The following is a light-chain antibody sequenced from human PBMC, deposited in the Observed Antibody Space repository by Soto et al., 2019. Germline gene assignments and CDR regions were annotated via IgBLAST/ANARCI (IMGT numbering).Light chain of an antibody. CDR3: LSYTSANTRV. CDR1: SSDVGGYNY. Sequence: QSVLTQPASVSGSPGQSITISCTGTSSDVGGYNYVSWYQQHPGKAPKLMIYEVNNQPSGVSNRFSGSKSGNTASLTISGLQPEDEADYYCLSYTSANTRVFGGGTKVTVL. V-gene: IGLV2-14*01. CDR2: EVN. J-gene: IGLJ3*02.